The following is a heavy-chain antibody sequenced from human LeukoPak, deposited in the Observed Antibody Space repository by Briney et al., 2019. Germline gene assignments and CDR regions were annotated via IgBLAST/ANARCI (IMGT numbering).Heavy chain of an antibody. CDR2: FYYSGGT. V-gene: IGHV4-59*12. CDR1: GGSISSYY. CDR3: ARDEYSSSWYYFDY. D-gene: IGHD6-13*01. J-gene: IGHJ4*02. Sequence: SETLSLTCTVSGGSISSYYWSWIRQPPGKGLEWIGYFYYSGGTIYNPSLKSRITISVDTSKNQFSLKLSSVTAADTAVYYCARDEYSSSWYYFDYWGQGTLVTVSS.